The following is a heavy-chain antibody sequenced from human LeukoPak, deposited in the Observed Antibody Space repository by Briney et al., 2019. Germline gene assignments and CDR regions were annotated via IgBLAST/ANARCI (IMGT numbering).Heavy chain of an antibody. J-gene: IGHJ4*02. D-gene: IGHD1-26*01. Sequence: GGSLRLSCAASGFTFSSYWMHWVRQAPGKGLVWVSRINSDGSSTSYADSVKGRFTISRDNAKNTLYLQMNSLRAEDTAVYYCARGRRYSGSYHPFDYWGQGTLVTVSS. CDR1: GFTFSSYW. V-gene: IGHV3-74*01. CDR2: INSDGSST. CDR3: ARGRRYSGSYHPFDY.